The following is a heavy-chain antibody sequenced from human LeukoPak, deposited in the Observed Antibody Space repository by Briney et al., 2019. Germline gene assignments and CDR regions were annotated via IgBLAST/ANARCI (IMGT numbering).Heavy chain of an antibody. J-gene: IGHJ4*02. CDR2: IWYDGHNK. CDR1: GFSFSKYG. V-gene: IGHV3-33*01. D-gene: IGHD2-21*01. CDR3: AREWGLIAVAGGPGY. Sequence: PGVSLRLSCVASGFSFSKYGMHWVRQAPGKGLQWLAIIWYDGHNKYYADSVKGRFTISRDNSKNTLFLEMNDLKAEDTAVYYCAREWGLIAVAGGPGYWGQETLVTVSS.